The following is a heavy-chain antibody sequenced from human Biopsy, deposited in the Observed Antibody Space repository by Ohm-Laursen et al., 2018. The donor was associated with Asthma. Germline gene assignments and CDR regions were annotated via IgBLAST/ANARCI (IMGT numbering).Heavy chain of an antibody. Sequence: SLRLSCAASGFSFADCAMHWVRQAPGKGLEWVSSISWNSGNIDYAVSVKGRFTISGDNAKNSLYLQMQSLRPEDTAFYYCAKSADYYDSTDYLDFWGRGALVSVSS. CDR1: GFSFADCA. V-gene: IGHV3-9*01. CDR2: ISWNSGNI. D-gene: IGHD3-22*01. J-gene: IGHJ4*01. CDR3: AKSADYYDSTDYLDF.